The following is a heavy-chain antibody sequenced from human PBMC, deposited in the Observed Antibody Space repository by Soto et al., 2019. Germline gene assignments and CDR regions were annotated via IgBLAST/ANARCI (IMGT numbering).Heavy chain of an antibody. D-gene: IGHD2-2*01. CDR2: ISYDGSDK. CDR1: GFTFSNYG. CDR3: AKVTGYCSSSSCRRDYYYYYGMDV. J-gene: IGHJ6*02. Sequence: GGSLRLSCAASGFTFSNYGMHWVRQAPGRGLEWVAVISYDGSDKYYADSVKGRFSISRDNSKNTLYLQMNSLRAEDTAVYYCAKVTGYCSSSSCRRDYYYYYGMDVWGQGTTVTVSS. V-gene: IGHV3-30*18.